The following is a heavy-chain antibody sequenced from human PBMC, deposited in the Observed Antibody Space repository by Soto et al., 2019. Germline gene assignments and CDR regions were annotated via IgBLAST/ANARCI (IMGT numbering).Heavy chain of an antibody. V-gene: IGHV3-23*01. CDR2: ISGYGGST. J-gene: IGHJ4*02. CDR1: GFTFDAHP. D-gene: IGHD4-17*01. CDR3: AKQRTTVTTSFDY. Sequence: EVQLLESGGGLVQPGGSLTVSCVASGFTFDAHPMSWVRLAPGKGLEWVSTISGYGGSTFYPDSLKGRFVISRDNSKNTLDLQTNTLRAEDTAIYFCAKQRTTVTTSFDYWGRGTLVTVSS.